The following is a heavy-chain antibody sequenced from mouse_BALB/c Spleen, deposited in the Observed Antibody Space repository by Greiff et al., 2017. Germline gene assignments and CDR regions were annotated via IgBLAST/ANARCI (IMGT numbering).Heavy chain of an antibody. J-gene: IGHJ4*01. V-gene: IGHV1-84*02. Sequence: QVQLQQSGPELVKPGASVKISCKASGYTFTDYYINWVKQKPGQGLEWIGWIYPGSGNIKYNEKLKGKATLTVDTSSRTAYMQLSSLTSEDTAVYFCAQATMITTNYAMDYWGQGTSVTVSA. CDR3: AQATMITTNYAMDY. D-gene: IGHD2-4*01. CDR2: IYPGSGNI. CDR1: GYTFTDYY.